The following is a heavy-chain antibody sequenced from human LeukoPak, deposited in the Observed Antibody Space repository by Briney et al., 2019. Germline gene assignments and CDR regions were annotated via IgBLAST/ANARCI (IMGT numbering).Heavy chain of an antibody. J-gene: IGHJ5*02. V-gene: IGHV4-59*01. Sequence: SETLSLTCTASGCSISGYYWSWIRQPPGKGLEWIAYIYYIGNTNYDPSLRGRFTISRDTSKNQLSLKLTTVTAADTALYYCATTMGSVRSPMFDPWGEGTLVTVSS. CDR1: GCSISGYY. CDR3: ATTMGSVRSPMFDP. CDR2: IYYIGNT. D-gene: IGHD3-16*02.